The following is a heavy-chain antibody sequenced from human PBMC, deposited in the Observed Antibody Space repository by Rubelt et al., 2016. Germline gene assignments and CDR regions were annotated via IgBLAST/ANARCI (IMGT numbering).Heavy chain of an antibody. Sequence: QLQLQESGPGLVKPSETLSLTCTVSGYSISSNGYFWGWIRQPPGKGLEWIGSINYSGKTSYNPSLKSRVTISVDTSKNHFSRKLSVVTAADTAVYYCARVNIVVVPSANLDYWGQGTLVTVSS. V-gene: IGHV4-39*01. D-gene: IGHD2-2*01. CDR1: GYSISSNGYF. CDR2: INYSGKT. J-gene: IGHJ4*02. CDR3: ARVNIVVVPSANLDY.